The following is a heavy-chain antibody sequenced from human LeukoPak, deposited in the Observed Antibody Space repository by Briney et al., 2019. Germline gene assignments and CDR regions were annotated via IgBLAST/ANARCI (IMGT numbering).Heavy chain of an antibody. Sequence: SETLSLTCAVYGGSFSGYYWSWIRQHPGKGLEWIGYIYYSGSTYYNTSLKSRVTISVDTCKNQFSLKLSSVTAADTAVYYCARVRGAHATWGQGTLVTVYS. CDR1: GGSFSGYY. V-gene: IGHV4-31*11. J-gene: IGHJ4*02. CDR2: IYYSGST. D-gene: IGHD3-10*01. CDR3: ARVRGAHAT.